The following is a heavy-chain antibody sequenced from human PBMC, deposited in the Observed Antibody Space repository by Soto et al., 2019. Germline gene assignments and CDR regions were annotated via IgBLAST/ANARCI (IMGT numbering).Heavy chain of an antibody. CDR2: ISYDGSNK. J-gene: IGHJ4*02. Sequence: PGGSLRLSCAASGFTFSSYAMHWVRQAPGKGLEWVAVISYDGSNKYYADSVKGRFTISRDNSKNTLYLQMNSLRAEDTAVYYCARGVATIGYFDYWGQGTLVTVSS. CDR3: ARGVATIGYFDY. CDR1: GFTFSSYA. D-gene: IGHD5-12*01. V-gene: IGHV3-30-3*01.